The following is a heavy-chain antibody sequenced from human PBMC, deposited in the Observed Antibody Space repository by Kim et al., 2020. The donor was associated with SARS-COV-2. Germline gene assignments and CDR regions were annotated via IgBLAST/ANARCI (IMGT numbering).Heavy chain of an antibody. CDR1: GFTFSSNY. J-gene: IGHJ6*02. Sequence: GGSLRLSCAASGFTFSSNYMSWVRQAPGKGLEWVSVIYSGGSTYYADSVKGRFTISRDNSKNTLYLQMNSLRAEDTAVYYCARGPIVVVPAAKAYYYGMDVLGQGTTVTVSS. CDR3: ARGPIVVVPAAKAYYYGMDV. CDR2: IYSGGST. V-gene: IGHV3-53*01. D-gene: IGHD2-2*01.